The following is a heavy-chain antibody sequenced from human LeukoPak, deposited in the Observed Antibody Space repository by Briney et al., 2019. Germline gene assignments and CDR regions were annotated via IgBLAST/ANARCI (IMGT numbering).Heavy chain of an antibody. CDR3: ARSTPAAVVINEFDS. CDR2: ISWNGGNT. Sequence: GGSLRLSCAASGFTFDDYGMSWVRQPPGKGLEWVSGISWNGGNTGYADSVRGRFIISRDNAKNSLYLQMNSLRDDDTALYYCARSTPAAVVINEFDSWGQGTLSPSPQ. V-gene: IGHV3-20*04. J-gene: IGHJ4*02. D-gene: IGHD3-22*01. CDR1: GFTFDDYG.